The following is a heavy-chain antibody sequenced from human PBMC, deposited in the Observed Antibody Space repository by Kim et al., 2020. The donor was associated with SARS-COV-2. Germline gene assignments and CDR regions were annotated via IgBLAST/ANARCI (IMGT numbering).Heavy chain of an antibody. J-gene: IGHJ3*02. CDR3: ARGPYYYDSSGYYYLDAFDI. V-gene: IGHV1-8*01. Sequence: ASVKVSCKASGYTFTSYDINWVRQATGQGLEWMGWMNPNSGNTGYAQKFQDRVTMTRNTSISTAYMELSSLRSEDTAVYYCARGPYYYDSSGYYYLDAFDIWGQGTMVTVSS. CDR2: MNPNSGNT. D-gene: IGHD3-22*01. CDR1: GYTFTSYD.